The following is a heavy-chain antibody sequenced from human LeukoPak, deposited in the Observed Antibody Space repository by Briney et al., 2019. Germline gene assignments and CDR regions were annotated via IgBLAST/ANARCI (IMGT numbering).Heavy chain of an antibody. V-gene: IGHV3-21*01. D-gene: IGHD2-15*01. J-gene: IGHJ5*02. Sequence: GGSLRLSCAASGFTFSSYSMNWVRQAPGKWLEWVSSISSSSSYIYYADSVKGRFTISRDNAKNSLYLQMNSLRAEDTAVYYCARYSEQQPSGFDPWGQGTLVAVSS. CDR1: GFTFSSYS. CDR3: ARYSEQQPSGFDP. CDR2: ISSSSSYI.